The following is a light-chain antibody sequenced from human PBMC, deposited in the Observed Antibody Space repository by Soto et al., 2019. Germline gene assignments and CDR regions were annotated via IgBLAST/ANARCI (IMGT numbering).Light chain of an antibody. CDR3: SSYSITNTWV. CDR1: SSDFGGYNY. V-gene: IGLV2-14*01. CDR2: EVS. Sequence: QSALTQPASVSGSPGQSITISCTGTSSDFGGYNYVSWYQQPPGKAPKLMIYEVSYRASGVSDRFSASKSGNTASLTISGLQAEDEADYYCSSYSITNTWVFGGGTKLTVL. J-gene: IGLJ3*02.